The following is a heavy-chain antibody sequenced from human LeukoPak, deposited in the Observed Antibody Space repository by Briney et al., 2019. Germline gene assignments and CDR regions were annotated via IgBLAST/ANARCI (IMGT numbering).Heavy chain of an antibody. Sequence: GGSLRLSCGASGFTFSSYWMSWVRQAPGKGQEWVANIKQDGSEKYYVDSVKGRFTISRDNAKNSLYLQMNSLRAEDTAVYYCARDLFDSSGNNDAFDIWGQGTMVTVSS. D-gene: IGHD3-22*01. J-gene: IGHJ3*02. CDR3: ARDLFDSSGNNDAFDI. V-gene: IGHV3-7*03. CDR2: IKQDGSEK. CDR1: GFTFSSYW.